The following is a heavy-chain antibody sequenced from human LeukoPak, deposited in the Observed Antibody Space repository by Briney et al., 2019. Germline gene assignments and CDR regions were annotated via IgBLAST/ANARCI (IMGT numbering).Heavy chain of an antibody. V-gene: IGHV3-21*01. CDR2: ISSSGTYK. J-gene: IGHJ4*02. CDR3: ARTSYYFDF. CDR1: GSTFSSYS. Sequence: GGTLRLSCAVSGSTFSSYSMSWVRQAPGKGLEWVSSISSSGTYKYYADSVKGRFTISRDNAENTLHLQMNSLRAEDTAVYYCARTSYYFDFWGLGTLVTVSS.